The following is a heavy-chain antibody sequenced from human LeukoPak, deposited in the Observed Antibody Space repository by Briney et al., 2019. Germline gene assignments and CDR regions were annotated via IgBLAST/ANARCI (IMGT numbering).Heavy chain of an antibody. J-gene: IGHJ4*02. D-gene: IGHD6-19*01. CDR1: GLTFSNYW. V-gene: IGHV3-74*01. Sequence: GGSLRLSCAASGLTFSNYWMYWVRHAPGKGLVWVSRINSDGSSINYADSGKGRFTISRDNAKNTLDLQMNSLRAEDTAVYYCAKATTGYSSGRFPGWPVDYWGQGTLVTVSS. CDR3: AKATTGYSSGRFPGWPVDY. CDR2: INSDGSSI.